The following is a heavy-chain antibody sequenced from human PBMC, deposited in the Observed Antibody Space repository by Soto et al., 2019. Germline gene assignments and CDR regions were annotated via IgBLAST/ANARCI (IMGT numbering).Heavy chain of an antibody. V-gene: IGHV1-18*01. CDR1: GYTFTSYG. Sequence: ASVKVSCKASGYTFTSYGISWVRQAPGQGLEWMGWISAYNGNTNYAQKLQGRVTMTTDTSTSTAYMELRSLRSDDTAVYYCARVPFNDNYGDYGKFDPWGQGTLVTVSS. J-gene: IGHJ5*02. CDR3: ARVPFNDNYGDYGKFDP. D-gene: IGHD4-17*01. CDR2: ISAYNGNT.